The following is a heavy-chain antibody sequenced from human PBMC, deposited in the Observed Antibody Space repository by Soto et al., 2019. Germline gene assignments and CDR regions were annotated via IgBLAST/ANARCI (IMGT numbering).Heavy chain of an antibody. CDR1: GGTFRTFI. V-gene: IGHV1-69*08. CDR2: IIPIIGII. D-gene: IGHD4-4*01. Sequence: QVQLVQSGAEVKKPGSSVKFSCKPSGGTFRTFIITWVRKPPGQGLEWRGRIIPIIGIINYAQKFQGRVTISADKFTGTAYMELTGLRSDDTAVYYCAGDPDSHYNDSHASSYPWGQGTLVTVSS. J-gene: IGHJ5*02. CDR3: AGDPDSHYNDSHASSYP.